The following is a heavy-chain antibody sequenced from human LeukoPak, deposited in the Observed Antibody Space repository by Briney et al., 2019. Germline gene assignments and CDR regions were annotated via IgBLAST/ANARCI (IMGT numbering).Heavy chain of an antibody. J-gene: IGHJ4*02. CDR2: ISYDGNNK. D-gene: IGHD5-24*01. CDR3: AKSGYNRFDY. Sequence: PGGSLRLSCAASGFTFSAYAMHWVRQAPGKGLEWVAVISYDGNNKYYADSVEGRFTISRDNSKNTLYLQMNSLRAEDTAVYYCAKSGYNRFDYWGQGTLVTVSS. V-gene: IGHV3-30*04. CDR1: GFTFSAYA.